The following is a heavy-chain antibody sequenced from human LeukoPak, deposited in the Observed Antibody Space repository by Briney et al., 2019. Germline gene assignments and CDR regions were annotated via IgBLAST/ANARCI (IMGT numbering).Heavy chain of an antibody. CDR2: INHSGST. J-gene: IGHJ4*02. Sequence: SETLSLTCAVYGGSFSGYYWSWIRQPPGKGLEWIGEINHSGSTNYNPSLKSRVTISVDTSKNQFSLKLSSVTAADTAVYYCARAHYSSSSAYFDYWGQGTLVTVSS. V-gene: IGHV4-34*01. CDR1: GGSFSGYY. D-gene: IGHD6-6*01. CDR3: ARAHYSSSSAYFDY.